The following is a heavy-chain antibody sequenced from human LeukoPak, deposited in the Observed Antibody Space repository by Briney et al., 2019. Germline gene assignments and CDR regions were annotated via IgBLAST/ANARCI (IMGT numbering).Heavy chain of an antibody. D-gene: IGHD6-13*01. CDR1: GFNFIDYY. Sequence: PGGSLRLSCVASGFNFIDYYMSWIRQVPGKGLEWIAYISNTGQTIYYADSVKGRFTISRDNAKNSLYLQMNSLRVEDTAVYYCVRDKNGQQLDGMDVWGQGTTVTVSS. J-gene: IGHJ6*02. CDR2: ISNTGQTI. V-gene: IGHV3-11*04. CDR3: VRDKNGQQLDGMDV.